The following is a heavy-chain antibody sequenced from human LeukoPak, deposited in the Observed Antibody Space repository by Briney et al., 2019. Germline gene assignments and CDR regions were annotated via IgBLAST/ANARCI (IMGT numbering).Heavy chain of an antibody. D-gene: IGHD6-6*01. V-gene: IGHV4-34*01. CDR1: GGSFSGYY. CDR3: AREYSSSIGAFDI. J-gene: IGHJ3*02. Sequence: SETLSLTCAVYGGSFSGYYWSWIRQPPGKGLEWIGEVNHSGSTNYNPSLKSRVTISVDTSKNQFSLKLSSVTAADTAVYYCAREYSSSIGAFDIWGQGTMVTVSS. CDR2: VNHSGST.